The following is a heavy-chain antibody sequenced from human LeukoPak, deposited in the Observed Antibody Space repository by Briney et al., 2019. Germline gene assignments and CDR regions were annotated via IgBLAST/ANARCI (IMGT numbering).Heavy chain of an antibody. CDR3: TLTTFGVVYYFDY. Sequence: GGSLRLSCAVSGFTFSDYYMSWIRQAPGKGLEWVSYISSSGSTIYYADSVKGRFIISRDNSKNTLYLQLNSLRLEDTAVYYCTLTTFGVVYYFDYWGQGTLVTVSS. D-gene: IGHD1/OR15-1a*01. CDR1: GFTFSDYY. V-gene: IGHV3-11*04. CDR2: ISSSGSTI. J-gene: IGHJ4*02.